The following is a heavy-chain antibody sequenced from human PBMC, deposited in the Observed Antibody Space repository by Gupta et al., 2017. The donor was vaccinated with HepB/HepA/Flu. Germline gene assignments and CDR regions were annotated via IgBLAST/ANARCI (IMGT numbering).Heavy chain of an antibody. Sequence: QLLESGGGLVPPGGSLRLSCAASGFTFSRNAVSWGRQAPGKGLEWVSSISVGGASTYNADSVKGRFTISRDNSKNTLYLQMNSLRAEDTAVYYCAKNQGNYYQYGMDVWGQGTTVTVSS. CDR2: ISVGGAST. J-gene: IGHJ6*02. CDR3: AKNQGNYYQYGMDV. V-gene: IGHV3-23*01. CDR1: GFTFSRNA.